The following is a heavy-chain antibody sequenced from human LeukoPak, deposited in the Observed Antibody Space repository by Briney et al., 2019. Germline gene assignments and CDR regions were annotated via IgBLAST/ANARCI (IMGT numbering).Heavy chain of an antibody. D-gene: IGHD3-22*01. CDR2: IIPIIGTA. V-gene: IGHV1-69*13. CDR1: GGTFSSYA. Sequence: GASVKVSCKASGGTFSSYAISWVRQARGEGLERMGGIIPIIGTANYAQKFQGRVTITADESRSTAYMELSSLRSEDTAVYYCAQTEYYDSSGYYYFDYWGQGTLVTVSS. J-gene: IGHJ4*02. CDR3: AQTEYYDSSGYYYFDY.